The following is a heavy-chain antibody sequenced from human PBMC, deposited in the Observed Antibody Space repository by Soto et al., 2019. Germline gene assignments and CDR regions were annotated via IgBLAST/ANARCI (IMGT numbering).Heavy chain of an antibody. CDR1: GFTFSNYG. V-gene: IGHV3-21*01. D-gene: IGHD6-13*01. Sequence: GGSLRLSCAAPGFTFSNYGMHWVRQAPGKGLEWVSTISSNSAYIYYTDALRGRFTITRDNAKNSLHLQMNSVRAEDTAVYYCTRDASRDSSARGWFDPWGPGTLGTV. J-gene: IGHJ5*02. CDR3: TRDASRDSSARGWFDP. CDR2: ISSNSAYI.